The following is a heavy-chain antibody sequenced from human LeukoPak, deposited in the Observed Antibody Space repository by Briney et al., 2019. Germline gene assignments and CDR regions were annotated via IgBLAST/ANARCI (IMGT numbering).Heavy chain of an antibody. Sequence: GGSLRLSCAASGFTNTNDWVSWFRQAPGQGLEWVASIKQDGSERYYVDSVKGRFTISRDNAKNSLFLQLSSLRVEDTAVYYCARGSMHVYHLYTDYWGQGTLVTVSS. CDR1: GFTNTNDW. CDR2: IKQDGSER. CDR3: ARGSMHVYHLYTDY. D-gene: IGHD2/OR15-2a*01. J-gene: IGHJ4*02. V-gene: IGHV3-7*01.